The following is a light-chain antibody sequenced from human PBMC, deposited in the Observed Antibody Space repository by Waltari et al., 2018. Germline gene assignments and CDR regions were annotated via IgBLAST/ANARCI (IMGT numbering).Light chain of an antibody. V-gene: IGLV2-14*01. Sequence: QSALSQPASVSGSPGQSITISCSGSRSDIGGYDYVSWYQQHPGKAPKLLIYDVNKRPSGFSDRVSGSKLGLTASLTISGLQAEDEADYYCDSYASENILLFGGGTKVTVL. CDR2: DVN. CDR3: DSYASENILL. CDR1: RSDIGGYDY. J-gene: IGLJ2*01.